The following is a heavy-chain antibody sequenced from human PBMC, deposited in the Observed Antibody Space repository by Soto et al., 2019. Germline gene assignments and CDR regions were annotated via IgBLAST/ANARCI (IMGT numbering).Heavy chain of an antibody. CDR2: IHHTGAT. V-gene: IGHV4-39*01. CDR3: STYSYYDHNSGYHDS. CDR1: GGSITRRNHY. Sequence: SETLSLTCTVAGGSITRRNHYWGWVRQPPGKGLEWVASIHHTGATYYNPSLRGRIKMSIDTSKNRFSLSLTSVTAADTATYLCSTYSYYDHNSGYHDSWGKGPLVTVSS. D-gene: IGHD3-16*01. J-gene: IGHJ4*02.